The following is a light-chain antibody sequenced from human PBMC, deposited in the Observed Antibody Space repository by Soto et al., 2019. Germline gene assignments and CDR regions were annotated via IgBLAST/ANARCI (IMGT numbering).Light chain of an antibody. Sequence: EIVLTQSPGPLSLSPGERATLSCRASQTISSSFLAWYQQKPGQAPRLLIYTASSRATGIPDRFTGSGSGTEFTLTISSLEPEDFAVYYCQQYGSSPQTFGQGTRVEIK. CDR2: TAS. V-gene: IGKV3-20*01. J-gene: IGKJ1*01. CDR3: QQYGSSPQT. CDR1: QTISSSF.